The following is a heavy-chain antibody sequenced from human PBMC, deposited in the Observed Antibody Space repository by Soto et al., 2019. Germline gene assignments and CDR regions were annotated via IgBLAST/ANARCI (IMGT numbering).Heavy chain of an antibody. CDR2: ISSSSSYI. J-gene: IGHJ6*02. V-gene: IGHV3-21*01. D-gene: IGHD6-13*01. CDR1: GFTFSSYS. Sequence: GGSLRLSCAASGFTFSSYSMNWVRQAPGKGLEWVSSISSSSSYIYYADSVKGRFTISRDNAKNSLYLQMNSLRAEDTAVYYCARDVGDSSSWYVYYYYYGMDVWGQGTTVTVSS. CDR3: ARDVGDSSSWYVYYYYYGMDV.